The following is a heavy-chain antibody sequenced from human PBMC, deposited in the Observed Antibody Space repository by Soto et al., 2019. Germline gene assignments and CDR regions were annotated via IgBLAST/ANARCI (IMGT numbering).Heavy chain of an antibody. J-gene: IGHJ4*02. D-gene: IGHD3-10*01. CDR2: IWYDGSNK. V-gene: IGHV3-33*01. CDR3: AAGAYYFDY. Sequence: QVQLVESGGGVVQPGRSLRLSCAASGFTFSSYGMHWVRQAPGKGLEWVAVIWYDGSNKYYADSVKGRFTISRDNSKNTLYLQMNSLRAEDTAVYYCAAGAYYFDYWCQGTLVTVSS. CDR1: GFTFSSYG.